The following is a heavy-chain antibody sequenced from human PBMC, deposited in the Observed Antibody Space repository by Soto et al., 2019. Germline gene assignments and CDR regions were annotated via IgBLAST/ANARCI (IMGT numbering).Heavy chain of an antibody. D-gene: IGHD3-3*01. V-gene: IGHV4-59*01. CDR2: IYHSGNH. J-gene: IGHJ5*02. CDR1: GRFISSYY. Sequence: PSETLSLTCSVSGRFISSYYRNGMREPPENGPEWIGYIYHSGNHSYTPPLNSRVPLSVDPSKNQFSLRLSSVTAADTAVYYCARSHSDFWSDYYPNCFDPWGQGTLVTVSS. CDR3: ARSHSDFWSDYYPNCFDP.